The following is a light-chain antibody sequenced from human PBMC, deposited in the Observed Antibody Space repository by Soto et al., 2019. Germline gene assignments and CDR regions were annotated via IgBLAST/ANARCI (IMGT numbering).Light chain of an antibody. CDR2: DAS. CDR1: QDIGSA. V-gene: IGKV1-13*02. J-gene: IGKJ4*01. Sequence: IQLTQSPSSLSASVGDRVTITCRAGQDIGSALAWYQQRPGKAPKLLLYDASNLEAGVPSRFSGSGSGTDFPLTLPRLRPEDFATYYRQQFNGFPLTFRGGTKVQIK. CDR3: QQFNGFPLT.